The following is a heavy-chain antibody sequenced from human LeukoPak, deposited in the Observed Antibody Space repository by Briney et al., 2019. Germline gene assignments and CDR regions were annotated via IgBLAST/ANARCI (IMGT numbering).Heavy chain of an antibody. V-gene: IGHV3-74*01. Sequence: GGSLRLSCAASGFTFSSYWMHWVRQAPGKGLVWVSRINSDGSTTTYADSVKGRFTISRDNAKNTLYLQMNSLRAEDTAVYFCARSERYYYDSRGYYAFDYWGQGTLVTVSS. CDR2: INSDGSTT. D-gene: IGHD3-22*01. CDR3: ARSERYYYDSRGYYAFDY. CDR1: GFTFSSYW. J-gene: IGHJ4*02.